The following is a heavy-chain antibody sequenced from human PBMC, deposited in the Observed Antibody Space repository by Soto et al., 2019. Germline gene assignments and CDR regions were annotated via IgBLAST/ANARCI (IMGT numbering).Heavy chain of an antibody. Sequence: GASVKVSCKAYDFSFTSHGISWVRQAPGQGLEWMGWISLYNGNTNYAQQFQGRVTMTTDTSTSTAYMELRSLRSDDTAMYFCAIYHLELFRFDYWGHGTMVTFSS. V-gene: IGHV1-18*04. J-gene: IGHJ4*01. CDR3: AIYHLELFRFDY. CDR1: DFSFTSHG. CDR2: ISLYNGNT. D-gene: IGHD2-2*01.